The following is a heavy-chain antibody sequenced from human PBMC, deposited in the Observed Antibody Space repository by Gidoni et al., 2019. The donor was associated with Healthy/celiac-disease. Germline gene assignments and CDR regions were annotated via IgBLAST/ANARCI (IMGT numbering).Heavy chain of an antibody. CDR1: GFSLSTSGGG. CDR2: IYWNDDK. CDR3: AHRSGDYGDSHYDAFDI. J-gene: IGHJ3*02. V-gene: IGHV2-5*01. D-gene: IGHD4-17*01. Sequence: QITLKESGPTLVKPTQTLTLTCTFSGFSLSTSGGGVGWIRQPPGKALEWLALIYWNDDKRYSPSLKSRLTITKDTSKNQVVLTMTNMDPVDTATYYCAHRSGDYGDSHYDAFDIWGQGTMVTVSS.